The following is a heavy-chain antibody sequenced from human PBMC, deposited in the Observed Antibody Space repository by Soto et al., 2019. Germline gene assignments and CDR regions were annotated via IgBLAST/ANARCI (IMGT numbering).Heavy chain of an antibody. J-gene: IGHJ5*02. Sequence: ETLSLASTVSGGSISSSSDYWGWIRQPPGKGLEWIGSIYYSGSTYYNPSLKSRVTISVDTSKNQFSLKLSSVTAADTAVYYCARGRNWFDPWGQGTLVTVSS. CDR3: ARGRNWFDP. V-gene: IGHV4-39*01. CDR2: IYYSGST. CDR1: GGSISSSSDY.